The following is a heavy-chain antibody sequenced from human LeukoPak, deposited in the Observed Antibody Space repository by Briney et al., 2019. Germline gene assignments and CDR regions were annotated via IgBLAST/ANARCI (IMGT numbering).Heavy chain of an antibody. D-gene: IGHD3-10*01. V-gene: IGHV3-74*01. Sequence: GGSLRLSCAASGFTFSSYWMHWVRQAPGKGLVWVSRINSDGSSTSYADSVKGRFTISRDNAKNTLYLQMNSLRAEDTAVYYCARVVYGSGSYYGNYYYYYMDVWGKGTTVTVSS. CDR1: GFTFSSYW. J-gene: IGHJ6*03. CDR3: ARVVYGSGSYYGNYYYYYMDV. CDR2: INSDGSST.